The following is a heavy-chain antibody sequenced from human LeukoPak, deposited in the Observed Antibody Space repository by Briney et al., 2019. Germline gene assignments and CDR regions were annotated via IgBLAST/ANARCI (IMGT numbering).Heavy chain of an antibody. D-gene: IGHD3-3*01. CDR1: GVSISSYY. Sequence: KPSETLSLTCTVSGVSISSYYWNWIRQPPGKGLEWIGYIYYSGSTNYNPSLKSRVTISVDTSKNQFSLKLTSVTAADTAVYYCARGVPEYYDFWSGYFYYFDYWGQGTLVTVSS. CDR3: ARGVPEYYDFWSGYFYYFDY. V-gene: IGHV4-59*01. J-gene: IGHJ4*02. CDR2: IYYSGST.